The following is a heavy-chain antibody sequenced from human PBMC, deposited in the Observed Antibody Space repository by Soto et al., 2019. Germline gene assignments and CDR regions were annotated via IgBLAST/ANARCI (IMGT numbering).Heavy chain of an antibody. CDR2: INPNSGGT. CDR3: ASAAVTGTAGLDF. CDR1: GDTFSSYA. Sequence: ASVKVSCKASGDTFSSYAISWVRQAPGQGLEWMGWINPNSGGTKSAEKFQGRVTMTRDTSISTAYMELSRLTSDDTAVYYCASAAVTGTAGLDFWGQGTQVTVSS. D-gene: IGHD6-19*01. V-gene: IGHV1-2*02. J-gene: IGHJ4*02.